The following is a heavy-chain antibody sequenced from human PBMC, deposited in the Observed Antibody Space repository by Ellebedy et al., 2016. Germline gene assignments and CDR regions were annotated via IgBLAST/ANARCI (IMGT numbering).Heavy chain of an antibody. CDR1: GGTFSSYA. Sequence: SVKVSXKASGGTFSSYAISWVRQAPGQGLEWMGGIIPIFGTANYAQKFQGRVTITADESTSTAYMELSSLRSEDTAVYYCARSRVSSSGDYYYGMDVWGQGTTVTVSS. D-gene: IGHD6-13*01. CDR3: ARSRVSSSGDYYYGMDV. J-gene: IGHJ6*02. CDR2: IIPIFGTA. V-gene: IGHV1-69*13.